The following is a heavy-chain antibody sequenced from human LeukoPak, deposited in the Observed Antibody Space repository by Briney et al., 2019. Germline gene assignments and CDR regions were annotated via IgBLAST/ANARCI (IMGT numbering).Heavy chain of an antibody. V-gene: IGHV4-59*12. J-gene: IGHJ4*02. CDR2: IYYSGST. D-gene: IGHD6-19*01. Sequence: ASETLSLTCTVSGGSISSYYWSWIRQPPGKGLEWIGYIYYSGSTNYNPSLKSRVTISVDTSKNQFSLQLYSVTPEDTAVYYCARDVGTSGWYTFDYWGQGTLVTVSS. CDR3: ARDVGTSGWYTFDY. CDR1: GGSISSYY.